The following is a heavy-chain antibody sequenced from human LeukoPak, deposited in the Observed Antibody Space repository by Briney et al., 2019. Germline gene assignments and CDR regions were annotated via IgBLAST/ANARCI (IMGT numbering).Heavy chain of an antibody. CDR3: ATCSGDDAFDI. D-gene: IGHD6-25*01. J-gene: IGHJ3*02. CDR1: GGSISSYY. Sequence: PSETLSLTCTVSGGSISSYYWSWIRQPPGKGLEWIGYIYYSGSTNYNPSLKSRVTISVDTSKNQFSLKLSSVTAADTAVYYCATCSGDDAFDIWGQGTMVAVSS. CDR2: IYYSGST. V-gene: IGHV4-59*01.